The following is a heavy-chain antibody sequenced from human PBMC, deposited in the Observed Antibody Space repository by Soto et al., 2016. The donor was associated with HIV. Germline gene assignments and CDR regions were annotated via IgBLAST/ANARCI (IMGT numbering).Heavy chain of an antibody. CDR3: ARDRGSGSYTYYYYGMDV. D-gene: IGHD3-10*01. CDR1: GGSISSGGYY. J-gene: IGHJ6*02. V-gene: IGHV4-31*03. Sequence: QVQLQESGPGLVKPSQTLSLTCSVSGGSISSGGYYWSWIRQHPGKGLEWIGNIYDSGNTYYNPSLKSRVTISGDTSKNQFSLKLSSVTAADTAVYYCARDRGSGSYTYYYYGMDVWGQGTAVTVS. CDR2: IYDSGNT.